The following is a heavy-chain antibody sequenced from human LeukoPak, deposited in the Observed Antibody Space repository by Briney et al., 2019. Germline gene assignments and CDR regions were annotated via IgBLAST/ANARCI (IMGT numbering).Heavy chain of an antibody. CDR3: ATLDNWFDP. J-gene: IGHJ5*02. CDR1: GFIFDDYA. Sequence: GRSLRLSCAASGFIFDDYATYWVRQAPGKGLEWVSGISWNSGSIDYADSVKGRFTISRDNAKNTLYLQMNSLRAEDTAVYYCATLDNWFDPWGQGTLVTVSS. V-gene: IGHV3-9*01. CDR2: ISWNSGSI.